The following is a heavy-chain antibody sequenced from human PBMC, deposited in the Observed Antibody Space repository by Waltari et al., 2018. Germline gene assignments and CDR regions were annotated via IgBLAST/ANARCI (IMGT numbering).Heavy chain of an antibody. CDR3: ATDRYGITMVQGVAGY. V-gene: IGHV1-69*08. CDR1: GGTFSSYA. J-gene: IGHJ4*02. D-gene: IGHD3-10*01. CDR2: IIPIFGTA. Sequence: QVQLVQSGAEVKKPGSSVKVSCKASGGTFSSYAISWVRQAPGQGLEWMGRIIPIFGTANYAQKFQGRVTMTADKSTSTAYMELSSLRSEDTAVYYCATDRYGITMVQGVAGYWGQGTLVTVSS.